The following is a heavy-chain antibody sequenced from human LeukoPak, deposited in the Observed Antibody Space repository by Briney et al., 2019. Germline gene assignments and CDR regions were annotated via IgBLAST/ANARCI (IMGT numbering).Heavy chain of an antibody. CDR2: FHNSRTT. CDR1: GGSISGYS. CDR3: ARGHLGLSP. J-gene: IGHJ5*02. Sequence: SETLSLTCTVSGGSISGYSWTWIRQPPGQGLEWIGYFHNSRTTSYTPSLTGRVTISVDTAMDQISLKLNSVTAADTAVYYCARGHLGLSPWGQGTLVTVSS. D-gene: IGHD3-10*01. V-gene: IGHV4-59*01.